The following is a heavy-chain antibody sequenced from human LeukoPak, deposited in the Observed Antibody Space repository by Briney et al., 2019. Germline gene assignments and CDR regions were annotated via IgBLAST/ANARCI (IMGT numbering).Heavy chain of an antibody. J-gene: IGHJ6*03. CDR3: ARGGYYGSGRRPLYYYYYMDV. D-gene: IGHD3-10*01. CDR2: MNPNSGNT. V-gene: IGHV1-8*01. Sequence: ASVKVSCKASGYTFTSYDINWVRQATGQGLEWMGWMNPNSGNTGYAQKFQGRVTMTRNTSISTAYMELSSLRAEDTAVYYCARGGYYGSGRRPLYYYYYMDVWGKGTTVTISS. CDR1: GYTFTSYD.